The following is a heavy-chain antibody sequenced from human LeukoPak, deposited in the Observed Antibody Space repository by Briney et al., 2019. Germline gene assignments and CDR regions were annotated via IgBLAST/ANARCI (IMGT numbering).Heavy chain of an antibody. V-gene: IGHV1-69*13. D-gene: IGHD2-2*02. CDR3: ARTIYYYYYMDV. CDR2: IIPIFGTA. Sequence: GASVKVSCKASGGTFSSYTITWVRQAPGQGLEWMGGIIPIFGTANYAQKFQGRVTITADESTSTAYMELSSVRSKDTAVYYCARTIYYYYYMDVWGKGTTVTVSS. J-gene: IGHJ6*03. CDR1: GGTFSSYT.